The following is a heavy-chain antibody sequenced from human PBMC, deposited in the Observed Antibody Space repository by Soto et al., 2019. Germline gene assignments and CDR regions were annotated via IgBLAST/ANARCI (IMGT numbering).Heavy chain of an antibody. J-gene: IGHJ3*01. V-gene: IGHV3-23*01. D-gene: IGHD3-16*02. CDR1: GFTLSMSA. CDR2: ISDSGDRT. Sequence: EVQLMESGGGLVQPGGSLRLSCASSGFTLSMSAVNWVRQAPGKGLEWVSYISDSGDRTYYADSVKGRFTISRDSSKNTVSLQLDSLRAAAKAVYYCAKDRGSIVKAGAAFDGWGPWTNVTVSS. CDR3: AKDRGSIVKAGAAFDG.